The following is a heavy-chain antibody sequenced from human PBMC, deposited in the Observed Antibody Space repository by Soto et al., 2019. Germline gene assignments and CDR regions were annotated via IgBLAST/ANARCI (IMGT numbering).Heavy chain of an antibody. CDR2: VYNYGST. Sequence: PSETLSLTCSVSGASVIWHYWTWIRQAPGKGLEWIGYVYNYGSTTYSPSLKSRVTISADTSKNLISLNLTSVTAADTAVYYCAIETGSWYFDSWGQGILVTVSS. J-gene: IGHJ4*02. V-gene: IGHV4-59*02. CDR1: GASVIWHY. CDR3: AIETGSWYFDS. D-gene: IGHD6-25*01.